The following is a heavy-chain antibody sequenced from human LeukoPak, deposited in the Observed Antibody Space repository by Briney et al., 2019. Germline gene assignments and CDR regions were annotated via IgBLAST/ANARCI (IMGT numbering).Heavy chain of an antibody. J-gene: IGHJ6*02. Sequence: SETLSLTCTVSGGSISSYYWSWIRQPPGKGLEWIGYIYYSGSTNYNPSLKSRVTISVDTSKNQFSLKLSSVTAADAAVYYCARLTYYYYGMDVWGQGTTVTVSS. CDR2: IYYSGST. V-gene: IGHV4-59*08. CDR3: ARLTYYYYGMDV. CDR1: GGSISSYY.